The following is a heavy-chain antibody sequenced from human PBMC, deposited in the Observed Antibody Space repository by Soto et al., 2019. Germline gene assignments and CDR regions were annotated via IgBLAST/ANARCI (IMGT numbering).Heavy chain of an antibody. Sequence: GGSLRLSCAASGFTFDAYAMSWVRQAPGKGLEWVSGIHWNGDSTDYADSIKGRFTISRDNARNSLYLQMNSLRSEDTAVYYCARGGNAASDYWGQGTLVTVSS. CDR2: IHWNGDST. J-gene: IGHJ4*02. V-gene: IGHV3-20*04. CDR1: GFTFDAYA. CDR3: ARGGNAASDY. D-gene: IGHD2-15*01.